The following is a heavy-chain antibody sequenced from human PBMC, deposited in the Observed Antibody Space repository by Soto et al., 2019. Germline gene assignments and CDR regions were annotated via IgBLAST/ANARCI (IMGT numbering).Heavy chain of an antibody. CDR2: IFHSGAT. J-gene: IGHJ4*02. D-gene: IGHD1-1*01. V-gene: IGHV4-4*02. CDR1: GDSISSSHW. CDR3: ARQLERGDLPEGFEY. Sequence: QVQLQESGPGLVEPSGTLSLTCAVSGDSISSSHWWSWVRQSPGKGLEWIGEIFHSGATKYNPSLASRVTMSVDKSNNQLSLKLRSVTAADTAVYYCARQLERGDLPEGFEYWGQGTLATVSS.